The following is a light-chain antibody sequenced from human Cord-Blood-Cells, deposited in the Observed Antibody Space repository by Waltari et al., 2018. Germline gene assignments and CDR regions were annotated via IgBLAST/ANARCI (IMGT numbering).Light chain of an antibody. V-gene: IGLV2-14*01. CDR2: EVS. CDR1: RRDVGGNNY. Sequence: QSALTQPASVSGYPRQSITISCTGTRRDVGGNNYVSWYQQHPGKAPKLMIYEVSNRPSGVSNRFSGSKSGNTASLTISGLQAEDEADYYCSSYTSSSTYVFGTGTKVTVL. J-gene: IGLJ1*01. CDR3: SSYTSSSTYV.